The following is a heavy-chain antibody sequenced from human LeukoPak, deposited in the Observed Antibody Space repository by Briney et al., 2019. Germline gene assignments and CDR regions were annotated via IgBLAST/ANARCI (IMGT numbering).Heavy chain of an antibody. V-gene: IGHV3-20*04. CDR2: INWNGGST. J-gene: IGHJ4*02. CDR3: ARGNWGPDY. Sequence: RSGGSLRLSCAASGFTFDDYGMSWVRQAPGKGLEWVSGINWNGGSTGYADSVKGRFTISRDNVQNSLFLQMNSLRVEDTAVYYCARGNWGPDYWGQGTLVTVSS. CDR1: GFTFDDYG. D-gene: IGHD7-27*01.